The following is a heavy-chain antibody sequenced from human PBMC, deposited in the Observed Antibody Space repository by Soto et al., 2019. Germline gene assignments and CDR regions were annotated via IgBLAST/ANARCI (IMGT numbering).Heavy chain of an antibody. CDR1: GFSPGHGGRG. V-gene: IGHV2-5*02. J-gene: IGHJ4*02. D-gene: IGHD6-13*01. CDR3: AHYSSTSSFDY. Sequence: ITCRGLGPRWVKPTKTSTRAGTSPGFSPGHGGRGGGGIGQPPGMALDWLELIYWDDDKRYSPSLKSRLTITKDTSKNQVVLTMPNMDPVDTATYYCAHYSSTSSFDYWGQGTLVTVSS. CDR2: IYWDDDK.